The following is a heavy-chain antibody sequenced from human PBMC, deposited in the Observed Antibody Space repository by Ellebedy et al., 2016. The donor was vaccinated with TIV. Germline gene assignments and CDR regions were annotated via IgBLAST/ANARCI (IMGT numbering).Heavy chain of an antibody. CDR1: GYRFSSYW. J-gene: IGHJ4*02. CDR2: IYPGDSDT. D-gene: IGHD2-15*01. V-gene: IGHV5-51*01. CDR3: ARMVDYYFDY. Sequence: ASVKVSCKGSGYRFSSYWIGWVRQMPGKGLEWMGIIYPGDSDTRYSPSFQGQVTISADKSISTAYLQWSSLKASDTAMYYCARMVDYYFDYWGQGTLVTVSS.